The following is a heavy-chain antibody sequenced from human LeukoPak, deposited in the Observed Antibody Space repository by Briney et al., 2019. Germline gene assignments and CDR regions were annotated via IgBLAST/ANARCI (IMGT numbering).Heavy chain of an antibody. J-gene: IGHJ4*02. CDR3: ARGWGSFEN. Sequence: GGSLRLSCAASGFSVITDYMTWVRQAPGKGLEWVSTLYSSGNTYCADSVKGRFTVSRDNSKNTLFLEMSSLRAEDTAVYFCARGWGSFENWGQGTLVAVSS. D-gene: IGHD7-27*01. V-gene: IGHV3-53*01. CDR1: GFSVITDY. CDR2: LYSSGNT.